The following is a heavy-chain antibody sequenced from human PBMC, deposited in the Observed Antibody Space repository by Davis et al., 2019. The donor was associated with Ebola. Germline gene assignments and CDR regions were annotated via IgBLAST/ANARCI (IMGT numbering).Heavy chain of an antibody. CDR2: ISGSGGST. CDR3: GAIGEGYFDY. J-gene: IGHJ4*02. D-gene: IGHD2-21*01. Sequence: GESLKISCAASGFTFSSYAMSWVRQAPGKGLEWVSAISGSGGSTYYADSVKGRFTISRDNSKNTLYLQMNSLRAEDTAVYYCGAIGEGYFDYWGQGTLVTVSS. V-gene: IGHV3-23*01. CDR1: GFTFSSYA.